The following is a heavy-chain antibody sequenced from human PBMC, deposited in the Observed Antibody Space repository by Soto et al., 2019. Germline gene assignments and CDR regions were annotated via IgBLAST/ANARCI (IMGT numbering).Heavy chain of an antibody. D-gene: IGHD1-26*01. CDR3: ARGAKWDPRGVEAQQDDYFDY. CDR2: VDTGNGNT. CDR1: GYTFTDYA. V-gene: IGHV1-3*04. Sequence: GASVKVSCKPSGYTFTDYAIHWVCQAPGHSLEWLGWVDTGNGNTKYSQNFQDRLTITRDTFARTTAMELNSLNSGDTALYYCARGAKWDPRGVEAQQDDYFDYWGRGTLVTVSS. J-gene: IGHJ4*02.